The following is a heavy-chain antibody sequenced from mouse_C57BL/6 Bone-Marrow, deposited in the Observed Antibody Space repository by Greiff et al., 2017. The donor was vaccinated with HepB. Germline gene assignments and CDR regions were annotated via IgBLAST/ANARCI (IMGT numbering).Heavy chain of an antibody. V-gene: IGHV1-22*01. CDR2: INPNNGGT. CDR1: GYTFTDYN. CDR3: ARLRPHYYAMDY. Sequence: VQLKESGPELVKPGASVKMSCKASGYTFTDYNMHWVKQSHGKSLEWIGYINPNNGGTSYNQKFKGKATLTVNKSSSTAYMELRSLTSEDSAVYYCARLRPHYYAMDYWGQGTSVTVSS. D-gene: IGHD2-4*01. J-gene: IGHJ4*01.